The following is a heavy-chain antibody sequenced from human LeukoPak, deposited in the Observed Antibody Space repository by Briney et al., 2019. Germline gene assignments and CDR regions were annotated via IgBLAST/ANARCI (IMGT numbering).Heavy chain of an antibody. D-gene: IGHD6-19*01. CDR1: GFTFSSYS. CDR3: ARIAEGIAVAGTRYYYYYMDV. CDR2: ISSSSSYI. V-gene: IGHV3-21*01. J-gene: IGHJ6*03. Sequence: GGSLRLSYAASGFTFSSYSMNWVRQAPGKGLEWVSSISSSSSYIYYADSVKGRFTISRDNAKNSLYLQMNSLRAEDTAVYYCARIAEGIAVAGTRYYYYYMDVWGKGTTVTVSS.